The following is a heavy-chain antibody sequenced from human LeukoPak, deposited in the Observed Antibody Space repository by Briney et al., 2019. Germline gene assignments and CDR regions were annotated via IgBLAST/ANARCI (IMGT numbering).Heavy chain of an antibody. CDR2: INCSGST. D-gene: IGHD5-24*01. J-gene: IGHJ4*02. CDR3: ARGYGRDGYRTLDY. V-gene: IGHV4-59*01. CDR1: GGSISSFY. Sequence: ASETLSLTCTVSGGSISSFYWSWIRQPLGEGLEWIGYINCSGSTNYNPSLKSRVAISVDTSKNQFSLKLSSVTTGDTAVYYCARGYGRDGYRTLDYWGQGTLVTVSS.